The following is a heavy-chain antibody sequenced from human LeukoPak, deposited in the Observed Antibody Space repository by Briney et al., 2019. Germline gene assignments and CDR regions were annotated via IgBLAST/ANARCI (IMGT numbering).Heavy chain of an antibody. J-gene: IGHJ4*02. CDR3: AREGPRNYYFDY. CDR2: ISSNGGST. V-gene: IGHV3-64*01. Sequence: GGSLRLSCAASGFTFSSNAMHWVRQAPGKGLEYVSAISSNGGSTYYANSVKGGFTISRDNSKNTLYLQMGSLRAEDMAVYYCAREGPRNYYFDYWGQGTLVTVSS. CDR1: GFTFSSNA.